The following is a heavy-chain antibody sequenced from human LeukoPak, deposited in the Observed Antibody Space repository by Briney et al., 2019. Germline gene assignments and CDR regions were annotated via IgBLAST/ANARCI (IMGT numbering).Heavy chain of an antibody. CDR3: AMPYCSSISCLDVFNM. Sequence: SQTLSLTCIVSGLSVSDGRYYWTWIRQHPVKGLGWIGYKYYSGSAKYNPSLKSRLTISIVTSKNQFSLQLGSVTAADTATYYCAMPYCSSISCLDVFNMWGKGTRVTVSS. D-gene: IGHD2-2*01. V-gene: IGHV4-31*03. CDR2: KYYSGSA. J-gene: IGHJ3*02. CDR1: GLSVSDGRYY.